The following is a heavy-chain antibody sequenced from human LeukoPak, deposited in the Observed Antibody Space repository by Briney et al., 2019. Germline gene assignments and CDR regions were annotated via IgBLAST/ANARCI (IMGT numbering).Heavy chain of an antibody. CDR2: IYYSGST. V-gene: IGHV4-39*01. J-gene: IGHJ6*03. CDR1: GGSLSSSSYY. CDR3: ARLSYYGSGSYYMDV. Sequence: SETLSLTCTVSGGSLSSSSYYWGWIRQPPGKGLEWIGSIYYSGSTYYNPSLKSRVTISVDTSKDQFSLKLSSVTAADTAVYYCARLSYYGSGSYYMDVWGKGTTVTISS. D-gene: IGHD3-10*01.